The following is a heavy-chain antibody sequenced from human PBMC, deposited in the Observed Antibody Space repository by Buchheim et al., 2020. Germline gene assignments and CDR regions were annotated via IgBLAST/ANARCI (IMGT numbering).Heavy chain of an antibody. D-gene: IGHD2-15*01. J-gene: IGHJ4*02. Sequence: QLQLQESGPGLVKPSETLSLTCSVAGGSIRSSSYFWGWIRQPPGKGLEWIGSIYSRGDRYYHPSLKSRVTISVDMSKNQFSLKLTSLTAADTAVYYCATPSRSQDFDYWGQGIL. CDR3: ATPSRSQDFDY. V-gene: IGHV4-39*01. CDR2: IYSRGDR. CDR1: GGSIRSSSYF.